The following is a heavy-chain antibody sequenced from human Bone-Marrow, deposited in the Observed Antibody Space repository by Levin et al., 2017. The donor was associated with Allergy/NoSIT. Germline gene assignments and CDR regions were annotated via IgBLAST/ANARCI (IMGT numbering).Heavy chain of an antibody. D-gene: IGHD6-13*01. CDR3: ARDPHSSSWIHSYFDY. Sequence: GGPLRLSCAASGFTFSSYGMHWVRQAPGKGLEWVAVIWYDGSNKYYADSVKGRFTISRDNSKNTLYLQMNSLRAEDTAVYYCARDPHSSSWIHSYFDYWGQGTLVTVSS. CDR2: IWYDGSNK. CDR1: GFTFSSYG. J-gene: IGHJ4*02. V-gene: IGHV3-33*01.